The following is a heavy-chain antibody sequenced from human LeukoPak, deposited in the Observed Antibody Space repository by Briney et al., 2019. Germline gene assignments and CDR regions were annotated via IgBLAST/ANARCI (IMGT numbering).Heavy chain of an antibody. CDR2: IKQDGSKK. V-gene: IGHV3-7*01. CDR3: ARDRYSSGWYHAFDI. CDR1: GFPFSSYW. D-gene: IGHD6-19*01. Sequence: GGSLRLSCVASGFPFSSYWMTWVRQAPGKGLEWVANIKQDGSKKSYVDSVKGRFTISRDNSKNTLYLQMNSLRAEDTAVYYCARDRYSSGWYHAFDIWGQGTMVTVSS. J-gene: IGHJ3*02.